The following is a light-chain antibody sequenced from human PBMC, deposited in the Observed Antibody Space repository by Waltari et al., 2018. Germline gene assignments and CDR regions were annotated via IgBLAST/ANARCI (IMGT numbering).Light chain of an antibody. CDR3: ASYTSTRTVV. J-gene: IGLJ2*01. Sequence: QSALTQPASVSGSPGQSITISCSGTSSDVGGYNYVSWYQQHPGNAPKLIIFDVTRWPSVVSNRFSGSKSGNTASLTIVGLQAEDEADYYCASYTSTRTVVFGGGTRVTVL. CDR1: SSDVGGYNY. CDR2: DVT. V-gene: IGLV2-14*03.